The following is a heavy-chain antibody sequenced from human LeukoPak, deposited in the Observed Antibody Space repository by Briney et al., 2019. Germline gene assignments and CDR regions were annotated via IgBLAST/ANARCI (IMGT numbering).Heavy chain of an antibody. CDR2: MNEDGSGT. D-gene: IGHD7-27*01. Sequence: GGSLRLSCAASGFTFRAYSMTWVRQTPGKGLEWVADMNEDGSGTYYVDSVKGRFTVSRDNAKNSLYLQMSSLRAEDTAVYYCARDPAWGAIDYWGQGTLVTVSS. V-gene: IGHV3-7*01. CDR1: GFTFRAYS. CDR3: ARDPAWGAIDY. J-gene: IGHJ4*02.